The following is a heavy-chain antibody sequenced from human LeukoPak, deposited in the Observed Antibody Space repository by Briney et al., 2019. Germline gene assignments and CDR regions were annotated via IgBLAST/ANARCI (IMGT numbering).Heavy chain of an antibody. CDR3: ASQGSLPGAISDGFDI. J-gene: IGHJ3*02. CDR1: GYSSTNYW. D-gene: IGHD2-8*02. V-gene: IGHV5-51*01. Sequence: GESLKISCKGTGYSSTNYWIAWVRQMPGKGLECMGIIYLGDSDTRYSPSFQGQVTISAERSSSTAYLQWSSLKPSDTAMYYCASQGSLPGAISDGFDIWGQGTMVTVSS. CDR2: IYLGDSDT.